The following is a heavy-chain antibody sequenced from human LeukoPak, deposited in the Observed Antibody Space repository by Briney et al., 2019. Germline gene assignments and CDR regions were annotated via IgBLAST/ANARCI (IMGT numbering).Heavy chain of an antibody. CDR3: ARRRNYGGIDY. D-gene: IGHD4-23*01. CDR1: GGSISSYY. V-gene: IGHV4-59*01. J-gene: IGHJ4*02. CDR2: IYYSGTT. Sequence: SETLSLTCTVSGGSISSYYWSWIRQPPGKGLEWIGFIYYSGTTNYNPSLKSRVTISVDTSKNQFSLKPSSVTAADTAVYYCARRRNYGGIDYWGQGTLVTVSS.